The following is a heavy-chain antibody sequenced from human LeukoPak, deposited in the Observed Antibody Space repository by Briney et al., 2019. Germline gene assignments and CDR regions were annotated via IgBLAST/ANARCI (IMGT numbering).Heavy chain of an antibody. CDR3: ARDWYCSSSICYTDRNWFDP. V-gene: IGHV3-11*05. Sequence: PGGSLRLSCAASGFTFSYYYMSYIRQAPGKGLEWVSYISTTSTYTDYADSVRGRFTISRDNAKNLLYLQMNSLRPEDTAVYYCARDWYCSSSICYTDRNWFDPWGQGTLVTVSS. D-gene: IGHD2-2*02. J-gene: IGHJ5*02. CDR1: GFTFSYYY. CDR2: ISTTSTYT.